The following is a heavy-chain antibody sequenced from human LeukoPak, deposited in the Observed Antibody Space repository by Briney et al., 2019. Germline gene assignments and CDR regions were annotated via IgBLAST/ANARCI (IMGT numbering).Heavy chain of an antibody. CDR3: ARGGSVGDGYNAYYYYYYIDV. CDR1: GDSVSSNSAA. CDR2: TYYRSKRYN. D-gene: IGHD5-24*01. V-gene: IGHV6-1*01. J-gene: IGHJ6*03. Sequence: SQTLSLTRALSGDSVSSNSAAWNWIRQSPSRGLEWLGRTYYRSKRYNDYAVSVKSRITITPDTYTNQFSLQLNSVPPEDTAVYYWARGGSVGDGYNAYYYYYYIDVWVKGTTVTVSS.